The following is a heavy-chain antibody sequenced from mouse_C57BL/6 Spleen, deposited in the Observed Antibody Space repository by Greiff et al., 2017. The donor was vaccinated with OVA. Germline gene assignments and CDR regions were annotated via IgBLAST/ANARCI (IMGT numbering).Heavy chain of an antibody. CDR2: INPYNGGT. V-gene: IGHV1-19*01. CDR1: GYTFTDYY. J-gene: IGHJ2*01. CDR3: ARSRGNYFDY. Sequence: DVKLQESGPVLVKPGASVKMSCKASGYTFTDYYMNWVKQSHGKSLEWIGVINPYNGGTSYNQKFKGKATLTVDKSSSTAYMELNSLTSEDSAVYYCARSRGNYFDYWGQGTTLTVSS.